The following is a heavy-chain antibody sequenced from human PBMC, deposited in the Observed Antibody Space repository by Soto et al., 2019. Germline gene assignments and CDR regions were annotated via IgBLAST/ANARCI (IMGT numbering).Heavy chain of an antibody. J-gene: IGHJ5*02. CDR3: ARDMNPAIYYDSSGRTRGWFDP. CDR1: GGSISSYY. CDR2: IYYSGST. V-gene: IGHV4-59*01. Sequence: PSETRALTCTVSGGSISSYYWRWIRQPPGKGLEWIGYIYYSGSTNYNPSLKSRVTISVDTSKNQFSLKLSSVTAADTTVYYCARDMNPAIYYDSSGRTRGWFDPWGQGTLVTVSS. D-gene: IGHD3-22*01.